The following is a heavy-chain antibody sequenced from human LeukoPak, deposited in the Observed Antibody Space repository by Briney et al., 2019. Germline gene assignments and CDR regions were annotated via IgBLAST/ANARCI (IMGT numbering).Heavy chain of an antibody. J-gene: IGHJ4*02. V-gene: IGHV3-13*01. D-gene: IGHD3-22*01. CDR1: GFTFSSYD. Sequence: SGGSLRLSCAASGFTFSSYDMHWVRQATGKGLEWFSAIGTAGDTYYPGSVKGRFTISRENAKNSLYLQMNSLRAEDTAVYYCARVISDSSGYIHLDYWGQGTLVTVSS. CDR2: IGTAGDT. CDR3: ARVISDSSGYIHLDY.